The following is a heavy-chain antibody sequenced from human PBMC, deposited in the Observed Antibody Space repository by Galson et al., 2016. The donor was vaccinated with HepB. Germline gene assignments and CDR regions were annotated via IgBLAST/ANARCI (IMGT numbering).Heavy chain of an antibody. CDR1: GFTASSSY. CDR3: ARDLGGGDAFDI. V-gene: IGHV3-66*01. Sequence: SLRLSCAASGFTASSSYVSWVRQPPGRGLQWVSIDYFAGTKYYADSVWGRSSISRDSSRDKVYLQMDHLRVEDTAIYYCARDLGGGDAFDIWGQGTMVTVSS. CDR2: DYFAGTK. D-gene: IGHD3-16*01. J-gene: IGHJ3*02.